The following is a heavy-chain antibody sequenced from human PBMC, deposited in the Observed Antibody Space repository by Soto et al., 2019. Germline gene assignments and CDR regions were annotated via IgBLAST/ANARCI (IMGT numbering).Heavy chain of an antibody. V-gene: IGHV4-59*08. Sequence: QVQLQESGPGLVKPSETLSLTCTVSGGSISSYYWSWIRQPPGKGLEWIGYIYYSGSTNYNPSLKSRXXIXVXXAKNQFSLKLSSVTAADTAVYYCARVDRDRDYFAYWGQGTLVTVSS. CDR1: GGSISSYY. CDR2: IYYSGST. CDR3: ARVDRDRDYFAY. J-gene: IGHJ4*02. D-gene: IGHD3-22*01.